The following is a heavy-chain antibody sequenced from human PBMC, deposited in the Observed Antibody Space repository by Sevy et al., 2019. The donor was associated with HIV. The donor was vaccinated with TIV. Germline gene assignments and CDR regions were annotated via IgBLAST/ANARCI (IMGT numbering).Heavy chain of an antibody. D-gene: IGHD3-10*01. CDR3: ARDKLLPVMVTMVRGALSYYFDY. Sequence: GGSLRLSCAASGFIFNSYVMSWVRQAPGKGLEWVSGISASGGSTFYADSVKGRFTISRDNSKNTLFLQMNSRRAEDTAVYYCARDKLLPVMVTMVRGALSYYFDYWGQGTLVTVSS. CDR1: GFIFNSYV. J-gene: IGHJ4*02. V-gene: IGHV3-23*01. CDR2: ISASGGST.